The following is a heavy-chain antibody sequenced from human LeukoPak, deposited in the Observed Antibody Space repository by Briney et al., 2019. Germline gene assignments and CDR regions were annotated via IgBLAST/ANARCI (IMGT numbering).Heavy chain of an antibody. Sequence: ASVTVSCKASGYTFTGYYMHWVRQAPGQGLEWMGWINPNSGGTNYAQKFQGRVTMTRDTSISTAYMELSRLRSDDTAVYYCARTRYYYDSSGYYFLWGQGTLVTVSS. V-gene: IGHV1-2*02. CDR3: ARTRYYYDSSGYYFL. J-gene: IGHJ4*02. D-gene: IGHD3-22*01. CDR1: GYTFTGYY. CDR2: INPNSGGT.